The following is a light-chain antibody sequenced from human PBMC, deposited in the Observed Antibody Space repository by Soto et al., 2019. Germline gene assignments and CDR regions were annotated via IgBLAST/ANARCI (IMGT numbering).Light chain of an antibody. V-gene: IGLV2-8*01. CDR3: SSYGGSNTFV. CDR2: QVN. J-gene: IGLJ1*01. Sequence: SALSQPPSASGSPGQSFTVSCTGTISDVGGFDYVSWYQQHPGKVPKLLIYQVNRRPSGVPDRFSGYKSGNTASLTVSGLQAEDEADYYCSSYGGSNTFVFGTGTKVTV. CDR1: ISDVGGFDY.